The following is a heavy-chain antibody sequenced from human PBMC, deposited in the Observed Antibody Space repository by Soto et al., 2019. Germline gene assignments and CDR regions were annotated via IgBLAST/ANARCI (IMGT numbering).Heavy chain of an antibody. V-gene: IGHV1-18*01. CDR3: ARDSPASIAASSGFDP. J-gene: IGHJ5*02. Sequence: GASVKVCCKASGYTFTSYGISWVRQAPGQGLEWMGWISAYNGNTNYAQKLQGRVTMTTDTSTSTAYMELRSLRSDDTAVYYCARDSPASIAASSGFDPWGQGTLVTVST. CDR1: GYTFTSYG. CDR2: ISAYNGNT. D-gene: IGHD6-13*01.